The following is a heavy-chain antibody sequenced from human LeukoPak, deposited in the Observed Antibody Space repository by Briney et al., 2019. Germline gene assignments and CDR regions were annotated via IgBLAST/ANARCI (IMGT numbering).Heavy chain of an antibody. J-gene: IGHJ6*02. V-gene: IGHV3-30*18. CDR3: AKDARRITIFGVVIEDYYYGMDV. Sequence: PGGSLRLSCAASGFTFSSYGMHWVRQAPGKGLEWVAVISYDGSNKYYADSVKGRFTISRDNSKNTLYLQMNSLRAEDTAVYYCAKDARRITIFGVVIEDYYYGMDVRGQGTTVTVSS. CDR2: ISYDGSNK. CDR1: GFTFSSYG. D-gene: IGHD3-3*01.